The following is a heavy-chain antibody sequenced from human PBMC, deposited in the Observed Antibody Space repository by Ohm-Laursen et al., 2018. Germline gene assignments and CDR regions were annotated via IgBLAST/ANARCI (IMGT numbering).Heavy chain of an antibody. Sequence: SQTLSLTCAVYGGSFSGYYWSWIRQPPGKGLEWIGEITHSGTTNYNPSLKSRVTISVDTSKNQFSLKLSSVTAADTAVYYCARGGLTTVTTPFDYWGQGTLVTVSS. CDR3: ARGGLTTVTTPFDY. CDR1: GGSFSGYY. J-gene: IGHJ4*02. CDR2: ITHSGTT. D-gene: IGHD4-17*01. V-gene: IGHV4-34*01.